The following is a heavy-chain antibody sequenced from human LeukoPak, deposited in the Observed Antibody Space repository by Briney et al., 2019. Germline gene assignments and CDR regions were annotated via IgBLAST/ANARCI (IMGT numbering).Heavy chain of an antibody. CDR1: GFTFDDYA. CDR3: AKALYGSGMDV. Sequence: QPGRSLRLSCAASGFTFDDYAMHWVRQAPGKGLEWVSGISWNSGSIGYADSVKGRFTISRDDAKNSLYLQMNSLRADDTAFYYCAKALYGSGMDVRGQGTTVTVSS. D-gene: IGHD3-10*01. J-gene: IGHJ6*02. V-gene: IGHV3-9*01. CDR2: ISWNSGSI.